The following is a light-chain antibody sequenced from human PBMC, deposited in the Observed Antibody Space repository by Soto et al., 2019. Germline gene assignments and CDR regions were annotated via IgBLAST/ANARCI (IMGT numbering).Light chain of an antibody. V-gene: IGLV2-14*03. J-gene: IGLJ1*01. CDR2: DVS. CDR3: GSYTSSSFLYV. Sequence: QSALTQPASVSGSPGQSITISCTGTSSDVGGYNYVSWYQQHPGKAPKLMIYDVSNRPSGVSNRFSGSKSGNTASLTISGLQAEDEADYYCGSYTSSSFLYVFGTGTRSPS. CDR1: SSDVGGYNY.